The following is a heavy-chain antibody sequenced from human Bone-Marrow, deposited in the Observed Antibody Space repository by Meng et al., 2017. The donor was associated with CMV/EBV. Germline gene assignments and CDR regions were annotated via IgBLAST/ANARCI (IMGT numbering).Heavy chain of an antibody. Sequence: ASVKVSCKVSGYTLTELSMHWVRQAPGKGLEWMGGFDPEDGETIYAQKFQGRVTMTEDTSTDTAYMELSSLRSEDTAVYYCATSLLTLITGTTWDFDYWGQGPRVTGYS. V-gene: IGHV1-24*01. CDR1: GYTLTELS. CDR2: FDPEDGET. CDR3: ATSLLTLITGTTWDFDY. D-gene: IGHD1-7*01. J-gene: IGHJ4*02.